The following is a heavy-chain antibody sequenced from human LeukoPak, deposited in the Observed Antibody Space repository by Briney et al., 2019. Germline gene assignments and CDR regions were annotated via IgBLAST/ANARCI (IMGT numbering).Heavy chain of an antibody. J-gene: IGHJ3*02. CDR1: GFTFSDYI. CDR3: SRDGGEGGNSAFDI. V-gene: IGHV3-72*01. D-gene: IGHD3-16*01. CDR2: IRRGANSYTT. Sequence: GGSLRLSCAASGFTFSDYILDWVRQAPGKGLEWVGRIRRGANSYTTEYAASVKGRFTISRDDSKNSLYLHMNSLKSEDTAVYYCSRDGGEGGNSAFDIWGQGTMVSVSS.